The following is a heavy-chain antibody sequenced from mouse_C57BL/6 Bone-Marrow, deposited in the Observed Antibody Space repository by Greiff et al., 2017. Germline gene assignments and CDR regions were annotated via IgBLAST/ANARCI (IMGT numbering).Heavy chain of an antibody. V-gene: IGHV14-4*01. CDR3: TRDGGFAY. CDR2: IDPENGDT. Sequence: VQLQQSGAELVRPGASVKLSCTASGFNIKDDYMHWVKQRPEQGLEWIGGIDPENGDTEYASKFQGKATITADTSSNTAYLQLSSLTSEDTAVYYCTRDGGFAYWGQGTLVTVSA. J-gene: IGHJ3*01. CDR1: GFNIKDDY. D-gene: IGHD3-3*01.